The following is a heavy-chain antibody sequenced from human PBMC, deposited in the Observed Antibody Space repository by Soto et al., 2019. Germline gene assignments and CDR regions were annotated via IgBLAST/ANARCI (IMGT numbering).Heavy chain of an antibody. CDR1: GGSISSGGYY. J-gene: IGHJ6*03. CDR2: IYYSGST. V-gene: IGHV4-31*03. CDR3: ARVRRCSRGSCYVYYYYYMDV. Sequence: QVQLQESGPGLVKPSQTLSLTCTVSGGSISSGGYYWSWIRQHPGKGLEWIGYIYYSGSTYYNPSLKSRVTISVVTSKNQFSLKLSSVTAADTAVYYCARVRRCSRGSCYVYYYYYMDVWGKGTTVTVSS. D-gene: IGHD2-15*01.